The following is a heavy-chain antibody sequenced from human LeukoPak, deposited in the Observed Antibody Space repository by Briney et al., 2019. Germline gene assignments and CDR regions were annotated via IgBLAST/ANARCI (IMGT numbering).Heavy chain of an antibody. D-gene: IGHD4-11*01. CDR3: ARGGYSNYPPLYYYYYYMDV. CDR1: GGSISSYY. J-gene: IGHJ6*03. CDR2: IYTSGST. Sequence: SETLSLTCTVSGGSISSYYWSWIRQPAGKGLEWIGRIYTSGSTNYNPSLKSRVTMSVDTSKNQFSLKLGSVTAADTAVYYRARGGYSNYPPLYYYYYYMDVWGKGTTVTVSS. V-gene: IGHV4-4*07.